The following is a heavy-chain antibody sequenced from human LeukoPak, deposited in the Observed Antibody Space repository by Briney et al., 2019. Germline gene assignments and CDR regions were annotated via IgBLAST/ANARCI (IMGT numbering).Heavy chain of an antibody. CDR1: GGSFSSYY. CDR3: ARVGVRFWEAFDI. J-gene: IGHJ3*02. Sequence: SETLSLTCAVYGGSFSSYYCSWIRQPPGKGLEWIGEINHSGITNYNPSLKSRVTISVDTSKKQFSLKLSSVTAADTAVYYCARVGVRFWEAFDIWGQGTLVTVSS. D-gene: IGHD3-3*01. CDR2: INHSGIT. V-gene: IGHV4-34*01.